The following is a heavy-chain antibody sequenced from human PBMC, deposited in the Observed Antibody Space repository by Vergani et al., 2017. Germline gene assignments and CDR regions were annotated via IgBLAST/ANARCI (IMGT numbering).Heavy chain of an antibody. Sequence: QLQLQESGPGLVKPSETLSLTCTVSGGSISSSSYYWAWIRQPPGKGLEWIGSIYYSGSTYYNPSLKSRVTISVDTSKNQFSLKLSSVTAADTAVYYCARHIRGYSYGNYYFDYWGQGTLVTVSS. V-gene: IGHV4-39*01. D-gene: IGHD5-18*01. J-gene: IGHJ4*02. CDR2: IYYSGST. CDR1: GGSISSSSYY. CDR3: ARHIRGYSYGNYYFDY.